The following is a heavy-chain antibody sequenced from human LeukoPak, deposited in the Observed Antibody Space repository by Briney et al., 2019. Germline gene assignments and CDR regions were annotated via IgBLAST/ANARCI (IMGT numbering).Heavy chain of an antibody. J-gene: IGHJ4*02. D-gene: IGHD3-10*01. Sequence: PGRSLRLSCAASGFPFGTYDMHWVRQAPDKGLQWVAVISSDGYRTDYPDSVRGRFTISRDNFKNTVDLQMISVTAEDTAMYFCAKGLGTGSVLARPLHYWGQGTLVTVSS. CDR2: ISSDGYRT. CDR3: AKGLGTGSVLARPLHY. CDR1: GFPFGTYD. V-gene: IGHV3-30*18.